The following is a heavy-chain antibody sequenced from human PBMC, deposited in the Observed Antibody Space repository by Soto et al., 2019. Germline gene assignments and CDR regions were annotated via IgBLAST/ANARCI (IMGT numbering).Heavy chain of an antibody. J-gene: IGHJ6*02. Sequence: VASVKVSCKASGYSFTSYSISWVRQAPGQGLDWMGWITTYNGNTKYAQDLQGRVTMTTDTSTSTAYMELRSLRSDDTAVYYCARFSGGVYNTYYFYYRMDVWGQGTTVTVSS. CDR2: ITTYNGNT. V-gene: IGHV1-18*04. CDR3: ARFSGGVYNTYYFYYRMDV. D-gene: IGHD2-15*01. CDR1: GYSFTSYS.